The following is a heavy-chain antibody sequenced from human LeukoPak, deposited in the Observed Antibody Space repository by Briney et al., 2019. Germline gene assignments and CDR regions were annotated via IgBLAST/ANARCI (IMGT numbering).Heavy chain of an antibody. J-gene: IGHJ3*02. V-gene: IGHV4-59*01. D-gene: IGHD1-14*01. CDR2: IYYSGST. CDR3: ARVHRLVPEPFHI. Sequence: PSETLSVTCTVSGGSISSYYWSWIRQPPGKGLEWIGNIYYSGSTNYNPSLKSQVTISVDTSKNQFSLNLRSVTAADTAVFYCARVHRLVPEPFHIWGQGTMVIVSS. CDR1: GGSISSYY.